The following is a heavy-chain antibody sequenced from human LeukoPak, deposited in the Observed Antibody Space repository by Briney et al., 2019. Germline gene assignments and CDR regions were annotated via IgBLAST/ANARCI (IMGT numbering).Heavy chain of an antibody. V-gene: IGHV4-59*12. J-gene: IGHJ4*02. CDR1: GGSISSYY. Sequence: SETLSLTCTVSGGSISSYYWSWIRHPPGKGLEWIAYIYYSGSTNYNPSLKSRVTISVDTSKNQFSLKLSPVTAADTAVYYCARGPPPDFDYWGRGTLVTVSS. CDR2: IYYSGST. CDR3: ARGPPPDFDY.